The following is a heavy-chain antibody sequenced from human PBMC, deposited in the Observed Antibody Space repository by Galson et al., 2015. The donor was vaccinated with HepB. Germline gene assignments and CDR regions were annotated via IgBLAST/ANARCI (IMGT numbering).Heavy chain of an antibody. CDR2: IYQSGST. Sequence: ETLSLTCAVSGGSISNGNWWSWVRQPPGKGPEWIGEIYQSGSTNYGPSLKSRATISIDKSKNQFSLKLTSVTAADTAVYFCARGPPYYYDSSGYYYAFDIWGQGTMVTVSS. CDR1: GGSISNGNW. V-gene: IGHV4-4*01. CDR3: ARGPPYYYDSSGYYYAFDI. J-gene: IGHJ3*02. D-gene: IGHD3-22*01.